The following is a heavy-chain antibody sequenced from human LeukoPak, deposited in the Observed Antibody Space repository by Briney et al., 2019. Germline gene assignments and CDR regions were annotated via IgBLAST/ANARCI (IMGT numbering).Heavy chain of an antibody. CDR2: INTDGSST. J-gene: IGHJ4*02. D-gene: IGHD6-13*01. CDR1: GFTFSSYW. CDR3: ARETYSSNLDY. V-gene: IGHV3-74*01. Sequence: PGGSLRLSCAASGFTFSSYWMHWVRQAPGKGLAWVSRINTDGSSTSYADSVKGRVTISRDNAKNTLYLQMNSLRAEDTAVYYCARETYSSNLDYWGQGTLVTVSS.